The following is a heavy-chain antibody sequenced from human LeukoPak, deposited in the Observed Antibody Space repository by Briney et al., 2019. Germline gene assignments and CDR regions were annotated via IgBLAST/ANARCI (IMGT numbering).Heavy chain of an antibody. CDR2: VWPDGNKK. CDR3: VVVVVPAAVWHFDF. CDR1: GFTFSDHG. D-gene: IGHD2-2*01. V-gene: IGHV3-33*01. J-gene: IGHJ2*01. Sequence: GGSLRLSCVASGFTFSDHGLHWVRQAPGKGLEWVAIVWPDGNKKLYADSVKGRFTISKDNPRNTVYLQMNSLRVDDTAVYYCVVVVVPAAVWHFDFWGSGTLVTVSS.